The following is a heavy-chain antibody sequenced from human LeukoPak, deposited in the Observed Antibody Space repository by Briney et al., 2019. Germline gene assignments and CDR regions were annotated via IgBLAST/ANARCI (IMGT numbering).Heavy chain of an antibody. CDR3: ARVGWFDAFDI. CDR2: IYYSGST. D-gene: IGHD6-19*01. V-gene: IGHV4-59*01. Sequence: ASETLSLTCTVSGGSISSYYWSWIRQPPGKGLEWIGYIYYSGSTNYNPSLKSRVTISVDTSKNQFSLKLSSVTAADTAVYYCARVGWFDAFDIWGQGTMVTVSS. CDR1: GGSISSYY. J-gene: IGHJ3*02.